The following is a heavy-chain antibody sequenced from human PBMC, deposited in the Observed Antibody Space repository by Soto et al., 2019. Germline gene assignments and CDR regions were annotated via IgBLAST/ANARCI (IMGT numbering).Heavy chain of an antibody. V-gene: IGHV1-69*02. CDR2: IIPILGIA. CDR1: GGTFSSYT. J-gene: IGHJ6*03. CDR3: ASGYCSSTSCYAGRLSYYMDV. Sequence: QVQLVQSGAEVKKPGSSVKVSCKASGGTFSSYTISWVRQAPGQGLEWMGRIIPILGIANYAQKFQGRDTITADKSTSTAYMELSSLRSEDTAVYYCASGYCSSTSCYAGRLSYYMDVWGKGTTVTVSS. D-gene: IGHD2-2*01.